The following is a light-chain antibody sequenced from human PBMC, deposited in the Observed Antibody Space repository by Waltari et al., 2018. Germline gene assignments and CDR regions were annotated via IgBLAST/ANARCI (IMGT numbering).Light chain of an antibody. CDR3: SSYAGSNNYV. CDR2: EVS. CDR1: SSDVGGYNY. J-gene: IGLJ1*01. V-gene: IGLV2-8*01. Sequence: QSALTQPHSASGSPGQSVTICCTGTSSDVGGYNYVSWYQQHPGNAPKPMIYEVSKRPSGVPDRFSGSKSGNTASLTVSGLQAEDEADYYCSSYAGSNNYVFGTGTKVTVL.